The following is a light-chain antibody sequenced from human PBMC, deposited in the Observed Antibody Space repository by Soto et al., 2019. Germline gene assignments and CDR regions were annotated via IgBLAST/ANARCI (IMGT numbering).Light chain of an antibody. Sequence: QSALTQPASVSGSPGQSITISCTGTSSDIGGYNYVSWNQQHPGKAPKLMIYDVSDRPSGVSNRFSGSKSGNTASLTISGLQAEDEADYYCASYASSNTVLFGGGTKLTVL. CDR2: DVS. CDR3: ASYASSNTVL. J-gene: IGLJ2*01. V-gene: IGLV2-14*03. CDR1: SSDIGGYNY.